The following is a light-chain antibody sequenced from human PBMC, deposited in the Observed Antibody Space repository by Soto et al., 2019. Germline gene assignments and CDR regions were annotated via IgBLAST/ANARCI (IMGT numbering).Light chain of an antibody. V-gene: IGKV1-39*01. Sequence: DIPVTQSASSLSASVGDRVTITCRTSQNIYTFVNWCQQRAGKAPKLLIYAASTLQSGVPSRFSGSGSGTDFTLKISNLQPDDVATYYGQEGYCAPFTFGRGTKLVI. CDR3: QEGYCAPFT. J-gene: IGKJ2*01. CDR2: AAS. CDR1: QNIYTF.